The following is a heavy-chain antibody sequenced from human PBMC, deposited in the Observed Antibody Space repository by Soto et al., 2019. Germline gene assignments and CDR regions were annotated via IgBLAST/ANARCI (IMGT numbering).Heavy chain of an antibody. Sequence: QVQLQESGPRLVKPSQTLSLTCSVSGASIRSGRYYWSWIRQSPGRGLEWIGYIYYTGTTHYNPAVKSRVTILLDNSKDQFSLTLTSVTAADTAIYDCATVLHDYGTNWVDSWGQGTQVTVSS. CDR3: ATVLHDYGTNWVDS. CDR1: GASIRSGRYY. D-gene: IGHD3-16*01. V-gene: IGHV4-30-4*01. J-gene: IGHJ5*01. CDR2: IYYTGTT.